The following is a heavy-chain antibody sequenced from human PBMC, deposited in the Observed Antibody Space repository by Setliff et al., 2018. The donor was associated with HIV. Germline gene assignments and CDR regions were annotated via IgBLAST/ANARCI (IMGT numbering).Heavy chain of an antibody. J-gene: IGHJ5*02. Sequence: GASVKVSCKASGDTFSSYAISWVRQAPGQGLEWMGGTIPILGIANYAQKFQDRVTITADKSTDTAYMELSSLRSEDTAVYYCARAQYQLLEPPTYNWFDPWGQGTLVTVSS. V-gene: IGHV1-69*10. D-gene: IGHD2-2*01. CDR2: TIPILGIA. CDR1: GDTFSSYA. CDR3: ARAQYQLLEPPTYNWFDP.